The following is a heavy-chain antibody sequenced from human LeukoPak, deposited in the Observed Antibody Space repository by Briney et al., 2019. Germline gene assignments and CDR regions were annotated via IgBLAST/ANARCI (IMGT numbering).Heavy chain of an antibody. CDR2: IYTSGST. CDR1: GGSISSGSYY. CDR3: ARSIAVGWPNWFDP. J-gene: IGHJ5*02. Sequence: TLSLTCTVSGGSISSGSYYWSWIRQPAGKGLEWSGRIYTSGSTNYNPSLKSRVTISVDTSKNQFSLKLSSVTAADTAVYYCARSIAVGWPNWFDPWGQGTLVTVSS. V-gene: IGHV4-61*02. D-gene: IGHD6-19*01.